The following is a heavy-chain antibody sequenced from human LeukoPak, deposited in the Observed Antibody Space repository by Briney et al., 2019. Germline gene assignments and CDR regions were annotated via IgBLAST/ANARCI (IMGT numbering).Heavy chain of an antibody. Sequence: SGTLSLTCAVSGGSISSTNWWSWVRQPPGKGLERIGEIYHSGSTNYNPSLKSRVTISVDKSENQFSLKLSSVTAADTAVYYCARGFRVVRGVIISPDFDYWGQGTLVTVSS. D-gene: IGHD3-10*01. J-gene: IGHJ4*02. CDR1: GGSISSTNW. CDR2: IYHSGST. V-gene: IGHV4-4*02. CDR3: ARGFRVVRGVIISPDFDY.